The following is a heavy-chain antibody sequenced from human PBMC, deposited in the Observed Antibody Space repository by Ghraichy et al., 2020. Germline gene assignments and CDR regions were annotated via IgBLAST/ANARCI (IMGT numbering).Heavy chain of an antibody. D-gene: IGHD6-19*01. CDR1: GFTFSSYN. V-gene: IGHV3-21*01. CDR3: GRDVQRIAVAGTAADH. CDR2: INTGGAYT. J-gene: IGHJ4*02. Sequence: LTCAASGFTFSSYNMNWVRQAPWKGLEWVSSINTGGAYTYYADSVKGRFSISRDNAKKSLYLQMNSLRAEDTAVYYCGRDVQRIAVAGTAADHWGQGTLVTVSS.